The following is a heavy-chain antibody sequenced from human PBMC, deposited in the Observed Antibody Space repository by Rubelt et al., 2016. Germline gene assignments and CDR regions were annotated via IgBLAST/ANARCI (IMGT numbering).Heavy chain of an antibody. CDR1: GGSISSSSYY. Sequence: QLQLQESGPGLVKPSETLSLTCTVSGGSISSSSYYWGWIRQPPGKGLGWIGGIYFSGRTYSNPALKRRRTITVAASKNQFALNWRAVTAADTAVYYCARKTYGYRANWFDPWGQGTLVTVSS. CDR2: IYFSGRT. J-gene: IGHJ5*02. D-gene: IGHD5-18*01. CDR3: ARKTYGYRANWFDP. V-gene: IGHV4-39*07.